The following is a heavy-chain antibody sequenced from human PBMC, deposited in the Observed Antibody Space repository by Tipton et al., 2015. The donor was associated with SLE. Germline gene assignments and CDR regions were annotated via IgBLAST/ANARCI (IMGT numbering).Heavy chain of an antibody. CDR3: ARELGATGDAFDI. CDR2: TYYRSKWYN. V-gene: IGHV6-1*01. CDR1: GDSVPSNSGA. Sequence: PGLVKPSQTLSLTCAISGDSVPSNSGAWNWIRQSPSSGLEWLGRTYYRSKWYNDYAVSVKSRITINPDTSKNQFSLQLNSVTPEDTAVYYCARELGATGDAFDIWGQGTLVTVSS. J-gene: IGHJ3*02. D-gene: IGHD1-1*01.